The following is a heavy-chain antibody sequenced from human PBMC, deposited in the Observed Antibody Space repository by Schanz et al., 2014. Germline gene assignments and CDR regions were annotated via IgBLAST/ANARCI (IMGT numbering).Heavy chain of an antibody. CDR3: ARENTIFGVVILGWLDP. V-gene: IGHV1-69*04. CDR2: IIHNLGSA. D-gene: IGHD3-3*01. CDR1: GDTLSSYG. Sequence: QVQLVQSGAEVKKPGSSVTVSCKASGDTLSSYGISWVRQAPGQGLEWMGRIIHNLGSANYAHKFQGRFTITADKSTSTVYMQLSSLRSEDTAIYYCARENTIFGVVILGWLDPWGQGTLVTVSS. J-gene: IGHJ5*02.